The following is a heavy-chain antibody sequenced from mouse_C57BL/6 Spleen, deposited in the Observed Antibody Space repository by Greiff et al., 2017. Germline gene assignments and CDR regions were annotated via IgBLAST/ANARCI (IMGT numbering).Heavy chain of an antibody. J-gene: IGHJ1*03. CDR1: GFTFSNYW. D-gene: IGHD2-2*01. CDR2: IRLKSDNYAT. V-gene: IGHV6-3*01. Sequence: EVKVEESGGGLVQPGGSMKLSCVASGFTFSNYWMNWVRQSPEKGLEWVAQIRLKSDNYATHYAESVKGRFTISRDDSKSSVYLQMNNLRAEDTGIYYCTGWLPWYFDVWGTGTTVTVSS. CDR3: TGWLPWYFDV.